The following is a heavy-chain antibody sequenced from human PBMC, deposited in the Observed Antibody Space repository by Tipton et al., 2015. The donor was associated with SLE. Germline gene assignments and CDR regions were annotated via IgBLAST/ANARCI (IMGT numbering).Heavy chain of an antibody. J-gene: IGHJ3*01. CDR1: GVSISSSSYY. CDR2: IYTSGTT. Sequence: TLSLTCTVSGVSISSSSYYWSWIRQPAGQGLEWIGRIYTSGTTNYNPSLKSRVTISMDTSKNQFSLTLTSVTAADTAGYYCARRFFGVLIPGDYNDIDVWGQGTLVTVSS. V-gene: IGHV4-61*02. D-gene: IGHD3-3*01. CDR3: ARRFFGVLIPGDYNDIDV.